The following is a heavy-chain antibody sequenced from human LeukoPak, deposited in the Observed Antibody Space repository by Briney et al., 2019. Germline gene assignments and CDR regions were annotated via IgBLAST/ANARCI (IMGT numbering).Heavy chain of an antibody. CDR1: GGSISSYY. CDR3: ARHSYGAPFDY. CDR2: IYYSGST. J-gene: IGHJ4*02. D-gene: IGHD5-18*01. Sequence: SVTLSLTCTVSGGSISSYYWSWIRQPPGKGLEWIGYIYYSGSTNYNPSLKSRVTISVDTSKNQFSLKLSSVTAADTAVYYCARHSYGAPFDYWGQGTLVTVSS. V-gene: IGHV4-59*08.